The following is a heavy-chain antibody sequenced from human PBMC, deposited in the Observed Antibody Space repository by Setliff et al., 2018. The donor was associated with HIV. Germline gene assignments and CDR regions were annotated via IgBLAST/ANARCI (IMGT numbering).Heavy chain of an antibody. V-gene: IGHV4-61*02. Sequence: SETLSLTCTVSGGSISSGSYYWSWIRQPAGKALEWIGRIYTSGSTNYNPSLESRVSKSLDTSKNQFSLKLTSVTAADTAVYYCAREAAHCSGDTCQFTFDSWGQGTLVTVSS. CDR3: AREAAHCSGDTCQFTFDS. D-gene: IGHD2-15*01. CDR1: GGSISSGSYY. CDR2: IYTSGST. J-gene: IGHJ4*02.